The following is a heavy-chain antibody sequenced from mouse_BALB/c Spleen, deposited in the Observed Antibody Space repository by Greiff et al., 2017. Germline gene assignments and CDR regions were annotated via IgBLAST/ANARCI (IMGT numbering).Heavy chain of an antibody. V-gene: IGHV1-87*01. CDR3: ARGSTMIKSLFDY. CDR2: IYPGDGDT. Sequence: QVQLQQSGAELARPGASVKLSCKASGYTFTSYWMQWVKQRPGQGLEWIGAIYPGDGDTRYTQKFKGKATLTADKSSSTAYMQLSSLASEDSAVYYCARGSTMIKSLFDYWGQGTTLTVSS. J-gene: IGHJ2*01. D-gene: IGHD2-4*01. CDR1: GYTFTSYW.